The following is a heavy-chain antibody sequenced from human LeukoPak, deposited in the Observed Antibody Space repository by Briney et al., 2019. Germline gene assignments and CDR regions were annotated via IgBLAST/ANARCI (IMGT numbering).Heavy chain of an antibody. CDR3: ASNHYDSSGYYID. D-gene: IGHD3-22*01. Sequence: SETLSLTCTVSGGSISSYYWSWIRQPPGKGLEWIGYIYYSGSTNYNPSLKSRVTISVDTSKNQFSLKLSSVTAADTAVYYCASNHYDSSGYYIDWGQGTLVTVSS. CDR2: IYYSGST. V-gene: IGHV4-59*01. J-gene: IGHJ4*02. CDR1: GGSISSYY.